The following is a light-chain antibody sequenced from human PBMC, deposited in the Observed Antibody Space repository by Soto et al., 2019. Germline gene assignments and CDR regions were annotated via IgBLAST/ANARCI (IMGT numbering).Light chain of an antibody. J-gene: IGLJ2*01. CDR3: QVWDSSTDHVV. CDR1: NIGRKS. Sequence: SYELTQQPSVSVAPGQMARITCGGNNIGRKSVHWYQQKPGQAPVLVVYDDSDRPSGVPERFSGSNSGNTATLTISRAEAGDEAEYYCQVWDSSTDHVVFGGGTKVTVL. CDR2: DDS. V-gene: IGLV3-21*02.